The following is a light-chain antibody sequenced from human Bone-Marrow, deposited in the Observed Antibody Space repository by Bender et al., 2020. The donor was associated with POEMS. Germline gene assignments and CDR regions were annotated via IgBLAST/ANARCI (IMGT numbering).Light chain of an antibody. V-gene: IGLV2-23*02. Sequence: QSALTQPASVSGSPGQSITISCTGTSNDVGGYNYVSWFQQHPGKAPKVMISDVSNRPSGVSNRFSASKSGNSASLTISGLLAEDEADYYCSSYAGSNTLVFGGGTKLTVL. CDR3: SSYAGSNTLV. CDR1: SNDVGGYNY. J-gene: IGLJ2*01. CDR2: DVS.